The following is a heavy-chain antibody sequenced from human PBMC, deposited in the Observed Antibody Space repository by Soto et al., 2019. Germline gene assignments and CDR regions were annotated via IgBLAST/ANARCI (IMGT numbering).Heavy chain of an antibody. J-gene: IGHJ4*02. CDR3: ARRETLQGDYDY. D-gene: IGHD4-17*01. Sequence: PSETLSLTCTVSGGSISSSSYYWSWIRQPPGKGLKWIGYFHYSGSTNYNPSLKSRVTISVDTSKNQFSLKLSSVTAADTAVYYCARRETLQGDYDYWGQGTLVTVPQ. CDR1: GGSISSSSYY. CDR2: FHYSGST. V-gene: IGHV4-61*05.